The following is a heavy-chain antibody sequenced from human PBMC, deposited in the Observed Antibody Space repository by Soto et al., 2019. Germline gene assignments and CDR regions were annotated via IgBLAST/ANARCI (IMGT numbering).Heavy chain of an antibody. V-gene: IGHV3-23*01. J-gene: IGHJ3*02. CDR1: GFTFSSYA. CDR3: GKVHPGPPPMGAFDI. Sequence: PGGSLRLSCAVSGFTFSSYAMSWVRQAPEKGLEWVSAISGSGGSTYYADSVKGRLTIARVNCKISLYLVMNSLRSEDTAVYYCGKVHPGPPPMGAFDIWGQGTMVTVSS. CDR2: ISGSGGST. D-gene: IGHD2-8*01.